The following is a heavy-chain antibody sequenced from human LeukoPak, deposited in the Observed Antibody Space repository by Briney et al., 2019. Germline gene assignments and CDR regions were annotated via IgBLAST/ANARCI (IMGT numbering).Heavy chain of an antibody. CDR1: GFTFSSYS. CDR2: FSSGSSYI. V-gene: IGHV3-21*01. CDR3: ARDRGYDYVWGSYRYTDPFDY. Sequence: GGSLRLSCAASGFTFSSYSMNWVRQAPGKGLEGVYPFSSGSSYIYYADSVKGRFTISRDNAKNSLYLQMNSLRAEDTAVYYCARDRGYDYVWGSYRYTDPFDYWGQGTLVTVSS. D-gene: IGHD3-16*02. J-gene: IGHJ4*02.